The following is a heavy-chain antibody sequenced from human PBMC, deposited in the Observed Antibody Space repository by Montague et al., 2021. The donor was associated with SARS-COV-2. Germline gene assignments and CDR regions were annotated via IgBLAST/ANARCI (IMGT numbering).Heavy chain of an antibody. CDR3: AGRPWDLTNDY. CDR2: INDSGKT. CDR1: GGSISGYY. D-gene: IGHD1-26*01. J-gene: IGHJ4*02. V-gene: IGHV4-59*01. Sequence: SETLSLTCTVSGGSISGYYWSWIRQPPGKGLEWIAYINDSGKTNYNPSLRSRGPVSVDTSKNQFPLKMTSVTAADTAVYYCAGRPWDLTNDYWGQGTLVTVSS.